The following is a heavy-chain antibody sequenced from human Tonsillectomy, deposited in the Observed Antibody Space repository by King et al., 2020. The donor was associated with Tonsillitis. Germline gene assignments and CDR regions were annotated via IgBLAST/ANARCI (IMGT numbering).Heavy chain of an antibody. Sequence: VQLVESGAEVKKPGASVKVSCKASGYTFTSYDINWVRQATGQGLEWMGWMNPNSGNTGYAQKFQGRVTMTRNTSIRTAYMGLISLRSEDTAVYYCATSLDRAYYDILTGWLKDGMDVWGQGTTVTVSS. D-gene: IGHD3-9*01. V-gene: IGHV1-8*01. CDR1: GYTFTSYD. CDR3: ATSLDRAYYDILTGWLKDGMDV. J-gene: IGHJ6*02. CDR2: MNPNSGNT.